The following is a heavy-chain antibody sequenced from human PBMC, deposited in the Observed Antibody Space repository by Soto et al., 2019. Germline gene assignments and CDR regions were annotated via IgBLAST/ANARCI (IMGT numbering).Heavy chain of an antibody. CDR3: AKDQGGWPDY. V-gene: IGHV3-30*18. D-gene: IGHD6-19*01. Sequence: GGSLRLSCAGSGFTFSSYSMHWVRQAPGKGLEWVAVISYDGSDKYYADSVKGRFTISRDNSKNTLYLQMNSLRAEDTAVYYCAKDQGGWPDYWGQGTLVTVSS. J-gene: IGHJ4*02. CDR1: GFTFSSYS. CDR2: ISYDGSDK.